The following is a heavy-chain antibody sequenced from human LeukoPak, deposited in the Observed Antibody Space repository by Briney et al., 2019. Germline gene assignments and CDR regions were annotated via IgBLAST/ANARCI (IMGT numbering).Heavy chain of an antibody. CDR2: INQDGSEK. Sequence: GGSLRLSCAASGFTFSNAWMSWVRQAPGKGLEWVANINQDGSEKYYVDSVKGRFTISRDNAKNSLYLQMNSLRAEDTAVYFCARGFVYDSSGPYFDYWGQGTLVTVSS. V-gene: IGHV3-7*04. J-gene: IGHJ4*02. D-gene: IGHD3-22*01. CDR1: GFTFSNAW. CDR3: ARGFVYDSSGPYFDY.